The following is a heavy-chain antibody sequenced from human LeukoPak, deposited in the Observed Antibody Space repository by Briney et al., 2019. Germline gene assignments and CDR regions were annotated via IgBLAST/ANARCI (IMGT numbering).Heavy chain of an antibody. D-gene: IGHD3-22*01. J-gene: IGHJ6*02. V-gene: IGHV3-33*01. CDR1: GFTFSSYG. Sequence: GGSLRLSCAASGFTFSSYGMHWVRQAPGKGLEWVAVIWYDGSNKYYADSVKGRFTISRDNSKNTLYLQMNSLRAEDTAVYYCARGGGWLFGDYYGMDAWGQGTTVTASS. CDR2: IWYDGSNK. CDR3: ARGGGWLFGDYYGMDA.